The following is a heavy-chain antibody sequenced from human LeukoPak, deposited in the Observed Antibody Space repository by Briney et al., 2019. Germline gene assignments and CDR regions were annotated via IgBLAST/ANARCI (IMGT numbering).Heavy chain of an antibody. J-gene: IGHJ4*02. CDR1: GFTFADYA. Sequence: GGSLRLSCTTSGFTFADYATIWFRQAPGKGLEWVGFITCKAYGGTTEYAASVKGRLTISRDDSKNIAYLQMNSLKTEDTAVYYCTRDAGAIEVNFDYWGQGTLATVSS. CDR3: TRDAGAIEVNFDY. V-gene: IGHV3-49*03. D-gene: IGHD1-26*01. CDR2: ITCKAYGGTT.